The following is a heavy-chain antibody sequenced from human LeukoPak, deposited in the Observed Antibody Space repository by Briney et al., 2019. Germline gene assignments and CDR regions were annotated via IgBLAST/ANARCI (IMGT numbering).Heavy chain of an antibody. CDR2: FYYSGST. V-gene: IGHV4-39*01. D-gene: IGHD1-14*01. J-gene: IGHJ4*02. Sequence: TSETLSLTCTVSGRSISSSSYYWGWIRQPPGKGLEWIGSFYYSGSTYYHPSLQSRLTISVDTSKNQFSLKVSSVPAADTAVYYCASLPTPGYFDYWGQGTLVTVSS. CDR3: ASLPTPGYFDY. CDR1: GRSISSSSYY.